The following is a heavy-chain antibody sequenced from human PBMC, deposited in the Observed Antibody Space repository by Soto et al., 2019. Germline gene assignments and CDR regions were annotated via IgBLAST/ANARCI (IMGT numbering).Heavy chain of an antibody. CDR2: IYYSGST. V-gene: IGHV4-59*01. Sequence: SETLSLTCTVSGGSISSYYWSWIRQPPGKGLEWIGYIYYSGSTNYNPSLKSRVTISVDTSKNQFSLKLSSVTAADTAVYYCARAELYYYYGMDVWGQGTTVTVSS. J-gene: IGHJ6*02. CDR3: ARAELYYYYGMDV. CDR1: GGSISSYY. D-gene: IGHD3-10*01.